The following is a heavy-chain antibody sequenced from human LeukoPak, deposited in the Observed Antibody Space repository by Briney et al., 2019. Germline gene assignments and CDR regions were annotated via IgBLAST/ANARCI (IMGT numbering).Heavy chain of an antibody. CDR2: INHSGST. J-gene: IGHJ4*02. D-gene: IGHD1-26*01. Sequence: SETLSLTCAVYGGSFSGYYWSWIRQPPGKGLEWIGEINHSGSTNYNPSLKSRVTISVDTSKNQFSLKLSSVTAADTAVYYCARNSRQWELTDWGQGTLVTVSS. CDR1: GGSFSGYY. V-gene: IGHV4-34*01. CDR3: ARNSRQWELTD.